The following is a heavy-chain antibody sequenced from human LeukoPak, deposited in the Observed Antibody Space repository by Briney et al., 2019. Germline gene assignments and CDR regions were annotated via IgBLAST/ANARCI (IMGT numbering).Heavy chain of an antibody. V-gene: IGHV1-69*06. Sequence: SVKVSCKASGGTFSSYAISWVRQAPGQGLEWMGGIIPIFGTANYAQKFQGRVTMTEDTSTDTAYMELSSLRSEDTAVYYCATDFHSSSWYGVFDYWGQGTLVTVSS. J-gene: IGHJ4*02. CDR2: IIPIFGTA. CDR1: GGTFSSYA. D-gene: IGHD6-13*01. CDR3: ATDFHSSSWYGVFDY.